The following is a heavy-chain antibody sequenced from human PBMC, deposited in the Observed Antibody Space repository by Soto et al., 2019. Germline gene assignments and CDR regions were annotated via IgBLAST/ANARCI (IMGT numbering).Heavy chain of an antibody. CDR3: ARPNIGSSSSSWYFDL. Sequence: QVQLVQSGAEVKKPGASVKVSCKASGYTFTSYYMHWVRQAPGQGLEWMGIINPSGGSTSYAQKFQGRVTMTRDRSTSTVYMELSSLRSEDTAVYYCARPNIGSSSSSWYFDLWGRGTLVTVSS. CDR1: GYTFTSYY. J-gene: IGHJ2*01. V-gene: IGHV1-46*01. D-gene: IGHD6-6*01. CDR2: INPSGGST.